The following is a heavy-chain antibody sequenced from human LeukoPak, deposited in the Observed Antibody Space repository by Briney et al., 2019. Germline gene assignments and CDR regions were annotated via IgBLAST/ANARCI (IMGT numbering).Heavy chain of an antibody. V-gene: IGHV4-59*01. CDR3: ARGTHVLRFLEWSPQAYGMDV. J-gene: IGHJ6*02. CDR1: GGSISSYY. D-gene: IGHD3-3*01. CDR2: IYYSGST. Sequence: SETLSLTCTVSGGSISSYYWSWIRQPPGKGLEWIGHIYYSGSTNYNPSLKSRVTISVDTSKNQFSLKLSSVTAADTAVYYCARGTHVLRFLEWSPQAYGMDVWGQGTTVTVSS.